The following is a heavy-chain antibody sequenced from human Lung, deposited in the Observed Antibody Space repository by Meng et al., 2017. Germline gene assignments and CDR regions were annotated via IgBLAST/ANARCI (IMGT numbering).Heavy chain of an antibody. Sequence: QGQLVQSGAEGKKTGASVKVSCKASGYTFTRYYMHWVRQAPGPGLEWMGIFNPSGGFTSAQKFQGRVTVTSNTSISTAYIELSSLRSEDTAVYYCVRGGAGTLFDPWGQGTLVTVSS. V-gene: IGHV1-46*01. CDR1: GYTFTRYY. CDR2: FNPSGGFT. CDR3: VRGGAGTLFDP. J-gene: IGHJ5*02. D-gene: IGHD1-7*01.